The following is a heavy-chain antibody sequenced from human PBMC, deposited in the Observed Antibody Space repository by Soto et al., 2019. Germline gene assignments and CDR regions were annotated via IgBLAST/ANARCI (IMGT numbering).Heavy chain of an antibody. D-gene: IGHD5-12*01. CDR2: IYYSGST. J-gene: IGHJ5*02. CDR3: ARVLSGYERWLDP. CDR1: GGSISSGGYY. Sequence: PSETLSLTCTVSGGSISSGGYYWSWIRQHPGKGLEWIGYIYYSGSTYYNPSLKSRVTISVDTSKNQFSLKLSSVTAADTAVYYCARVLSGYERWLDPWGQGTLVTVSS. V-gene: IGHV4-31*03.